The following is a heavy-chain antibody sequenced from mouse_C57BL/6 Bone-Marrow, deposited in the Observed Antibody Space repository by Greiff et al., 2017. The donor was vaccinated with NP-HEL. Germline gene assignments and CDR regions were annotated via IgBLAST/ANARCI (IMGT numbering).Heavy chain of an antibody. CDR1: GFTFPDYY. Sequence: EVQRVESGGGLVQPGGSLSLSCAVSGFTFPDYYMSWVRHPPGKALEWLGFIRNKANCYTTEYSAPVKGRFTISRYNSQSILYRQMNALTAEYSATYYCARLGTTVVALYAMDYWGQGTSVTVSS. V-gene: IGHV7-3*01. J-gene: IGHJ4*01. CDR3: ARLGTTVVALYAMDY. CDR2: IRNKANCYTT. D-gene: IGHD1-1*01.